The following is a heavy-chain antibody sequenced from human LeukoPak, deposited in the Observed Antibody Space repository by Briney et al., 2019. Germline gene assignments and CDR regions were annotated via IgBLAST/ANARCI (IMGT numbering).Heavy chain of an antibody. CDR1: GDSISRNNYF. J-gene: IGHJ4*01. V-gene: IGHV4-39*07. CDR3: ARDRDVDDFDY. D-gene: IGHD2-15*01. Sequence: SETLPLTCTISGDSISRNNYFWGWIRQPPGKGLEWIVSMSYSGRTYYNPSLKSRVTISIDTSKNQLSLKLKSVTAADTAVYYCARDRDVDDFDYWGHGTLVTVSS. CDR2: MSYSGRT.